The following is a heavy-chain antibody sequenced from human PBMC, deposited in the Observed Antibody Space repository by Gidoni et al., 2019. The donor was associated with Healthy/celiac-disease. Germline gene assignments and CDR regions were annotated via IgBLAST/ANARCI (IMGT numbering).Heavy chain of an antibody. CDR2: ISYDGSNK. Sequence: QVQLVESGGGVVQPGRSLRLSCAASGFTFSSYGMHWVRQAPGKGLEWVAVISYDGSNKYYADSVKGRFTISRDNSKNTLYLQMNSLRAEDTAVYYCTLSGYYYGMDVWGQGTTVTVSS. CDR3: TLSGYYYGMDV. J-gene: IGHJ6*02. V-gene: IGHV3-30*03. D-gene: IGHD6-25*01. CDR1: GFTFSSYG.